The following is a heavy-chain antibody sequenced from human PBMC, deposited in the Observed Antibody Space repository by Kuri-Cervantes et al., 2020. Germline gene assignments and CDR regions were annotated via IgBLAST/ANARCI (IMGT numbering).Heavy chain of an antibody. CDR1: GGSFSGYY. D-gene: IGHD6-13*01. Sequence: SETLSLTCAVYGGSFSGYYWSWIRQPPGKGLEWIGSIYYSGSTYYNPSLKSRVTISVDTSKNQFSLQLNSVTPEDTAVYYCARGGIAAAYDYWGQGTLVTVSS. CDR2: IYYSGST. CDR3: ARGGIAAAYDY. V-gene: IGHV4-34*01. J-gene: IGHJ4*02.